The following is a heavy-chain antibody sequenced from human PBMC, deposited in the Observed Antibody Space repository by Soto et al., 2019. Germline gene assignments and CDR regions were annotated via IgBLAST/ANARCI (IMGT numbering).Heavy chain of an antibody. V-gene: IGHV3-11*04. CDR1: GFTFTDYF. CDR3: AKDRLTYYYDSSDPSGAFDI. CDR2: ISSSSSTI. J-gene: IGHJ3*02. D-gene: IGHD3-22*01. Sequence: GGSLRLSCASSGFTFTDYFMSWIRQAPGKGLEWVSYISSSSSTIYYADSVKGRFTISRDNAKNSLYLQMNSLRAVDTAVYYCAKDRLTYYYDSSDPSGAFDIWGQGTMVTVSS.